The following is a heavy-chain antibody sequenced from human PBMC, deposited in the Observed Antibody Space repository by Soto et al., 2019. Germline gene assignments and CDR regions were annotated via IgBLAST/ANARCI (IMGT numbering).Heavy chain of an antibody. CDR2: VYPGDSDT. CDR1: GYSFTSYW. J-gene: IGHJ4*02. CDR3: ARPPNPKYSSSWYYY. D-gene: IGHD6-13*01. Sequence: GESLKISCKGSGYSFTSYWIGWVRQMPGKGLEWMGIVYPGDSDTRYSPSFQGQVTISADKSISTAYLQWSSLKASDTAMYYCARPPNPKYSSSWYYYWGQGTLVTVSS. V-gene: IGHV5-51*01.